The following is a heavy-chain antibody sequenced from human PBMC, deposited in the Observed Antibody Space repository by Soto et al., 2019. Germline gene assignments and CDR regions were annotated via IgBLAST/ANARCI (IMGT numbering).Heavy chain of an antibody. J-gene: IGHJ6*03. CDR3: ARTIPGIAAAGSPYYYYYYMDV. Sequence: GASVKVSCKASGYIFTDYYMHWVRQAPGQELGWMGRINPNSGGTNYAQKFQGRVTMTTDTSTSTAYMELRSLRSDDTAVYYCARTIPGIAAAGSPYYYYYYMDVWGKGTTVTVSS. D-gene: IGHD6-13*01. CDR1: GYIFTDYY. CDR2: INPNSGGT. V-gene: IGHV1-2*06.